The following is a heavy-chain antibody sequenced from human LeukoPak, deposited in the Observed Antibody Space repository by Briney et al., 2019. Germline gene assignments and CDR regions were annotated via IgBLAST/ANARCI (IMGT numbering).Heavy chain of an antibody. D-gene: IGHD3-22*01. J-gene: IGHJ4*02. V-gene: IGHV3-33*06. CDR2: IWYDGSNK. Sequence: PRGSLRLSCAASGFTFSSYGMHWVRQAPGKGLEWVAVIWYDGSNKYYADSVKGRFTISRDNSKNTLYLQMNSLRAEDTAVYYCAKSYDSSGYYDYYFDYWGQGTLVTVSS. CDR3: AKSYDSSGYYDYYFDY. CDR1: GFTFSSYG.